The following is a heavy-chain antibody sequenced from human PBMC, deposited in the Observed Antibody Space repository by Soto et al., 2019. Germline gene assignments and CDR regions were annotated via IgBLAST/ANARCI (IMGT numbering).Heavy chain of an antibody. V-gene: IGHV5-51*01. CDR2: IYPGDSDT. D-gene: IGHD3-9*01. J-gene: IGHJ5*02. Sequence: PGESLKISCKGSGYSFTSYWIGWVRQMPGKGLEWMGIIYPGDSDTRYSPSFQGQVTISADKSISTAYLQWSSLKASDTAMYYFARLRFTRLSKYYDILTGYYNGGGHWFDPWGQGTLVTVSS. CDR3: ARLRFTRLSKYYDILTGYYNGGGHWFDP. CDR1: GYSFTSYW.